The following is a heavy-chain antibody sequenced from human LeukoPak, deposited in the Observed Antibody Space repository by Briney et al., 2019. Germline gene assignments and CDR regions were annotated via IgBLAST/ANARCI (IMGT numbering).Heavy chain of an antibody. D-gene: IGHD6-25*01. CDR1: GGSITSYY. J-gene: IGHJ6*02. V-gene: IGHV4-59*01. Sequence: SETLSLTCTVSGGSITSYYWSWIRQPPGKGLEWIGYIYYSGSTNYNPSLKSRATISVDTSKNQFSLRLSSVTAADTAVYYCARATNRAAWGMDAWGQGTTVTVSS. CDR3: ARATNRAAWGMDA. CDR2: IYYSGST.